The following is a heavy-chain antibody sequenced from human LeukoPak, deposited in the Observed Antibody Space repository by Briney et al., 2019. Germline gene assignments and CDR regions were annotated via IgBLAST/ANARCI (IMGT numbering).Heavy chain of an antibody. J-gene: IGHJ4*02. Sequence: ASVKVSCKASGYTLTGYYMHWVRQAPGQGLEWMGWIIPILGIANYAQKFQGRVTITADKSTSTAYMELSSLRSEDTAVYYCARETGSGSYSPSYWGQGTLVTVSS. CDR2: IIPILGIA. D-gene: IGHD1-26*01. V-gene: IGHV1-69*10. CDR3: ARETGSGSYSPSY. CDR1: GYTLTGYY.